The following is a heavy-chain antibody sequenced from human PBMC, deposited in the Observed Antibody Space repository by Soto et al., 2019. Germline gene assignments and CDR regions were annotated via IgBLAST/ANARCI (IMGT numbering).Heavy chain of an antibody. Sequence: PGGSLRLSCAASGFTFSSYAMHWVRQAPGKGLEWVAVISYDGSNKYYADSVKGRFTISRDNSKNTLYLQMNSLRAEDTAVYYCASGSYGYSYYYYGMDVWGQGTTVTVSS. CDR2: ISYDGSNK. CDR3: ASGSYGYSYYYYGMDV. V-gene: IGHV3-30-3*01. CDR1: GFTFSSYA. D-gene: IGHD5-18*01. J-gene: IGHJ6*02.